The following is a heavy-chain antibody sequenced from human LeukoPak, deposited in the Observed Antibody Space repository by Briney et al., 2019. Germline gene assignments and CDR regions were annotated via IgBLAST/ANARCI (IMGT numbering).Heavy chain of an antibody. Sequence: SETLSLTCAVYGGSFSGYYWSWIRQPPGRGLEWIGEINHSGSTNYNPSLKSRVTISVDTSKNQFSLKLSSVTAADTAVYYCARGRGNWNYGFVDYWGQGALVTVSS. CDR1: GGSFSGYY. D-gene: IGHD1-7*01. CDR2: INHSGST. V-gene: IGHV4-34*01. CDR3: ARGRGNWNYGFVDY. J-gene: IGHJ4*02.